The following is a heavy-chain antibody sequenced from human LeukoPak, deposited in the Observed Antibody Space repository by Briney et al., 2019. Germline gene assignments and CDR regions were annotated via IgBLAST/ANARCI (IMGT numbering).Heavy chain of an antibody. D-gene: IGHD1-26*01. J-gene: IGHJ5*02. CDR1: GGSISSGNYF. CDR3: ARQEVSGTYAWFDP. V-gene: IGHV4-31*03. CDR2: IYKSGST. Sequence: SETLSLTCTVSGGSISSGNYFWAWIRQHPGKGLEWVGYIYKSGSTYYNPSLESRVTMSVDTSKNQFSLRLSSVTAADTAIYYCARQEVSGTYAWFDPWGQGTLVTVSS.